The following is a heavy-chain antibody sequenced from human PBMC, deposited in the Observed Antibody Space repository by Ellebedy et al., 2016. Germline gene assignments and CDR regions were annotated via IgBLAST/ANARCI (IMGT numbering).Heavy chain of an antibody. J-gene: IGHJ6*02. D-gene: IGHD4-11*01. CDR3: ARQTTVMGHYYGGLDL. V-gene: IGHV4-39*01. CDR1: GGSVRSSIFY. CDR2: VYYSGST. Sequence: SETLSLTCTVSGGSVRSSIFYWAWIRQPPGKGLEWIGIVYYSGSTHYNPSLKSRVTISVDTSKNQFSLKLSSVTAADTSVYYCARQTTVMGHYYGGLDLWGQGTTVTVSS.